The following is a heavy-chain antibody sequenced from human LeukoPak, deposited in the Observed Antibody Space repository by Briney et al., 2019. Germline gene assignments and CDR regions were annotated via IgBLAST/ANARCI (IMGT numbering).Heavy chain of an antibody. V-gene: IGHV3-48*01. J-gene: IGHJ4*02. CDR3: ARVSARGYDY. CDR1: GFMFDTYI. CDR2: INSINAV. D-gene: IGHD5-18*01. Sequence: GGSLRLSCAASGFMFDTYIMTWVRQAPGKGLEWISYINSINAVYYTDSVEGRFSIFRDNAKDSLYLQMNSLRVEDTAIYYCARVSARGYDYWGRGTLVTVSS.